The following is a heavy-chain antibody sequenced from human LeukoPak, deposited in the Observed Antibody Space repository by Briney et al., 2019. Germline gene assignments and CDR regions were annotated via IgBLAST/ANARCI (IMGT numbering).Heavy chain of an antibody. Sequence: GGSLRLSCAASGFTFSSFSMNWIRQAPGKGLEWVSYISSGSTVIYYGDSVKGRFTISRDNAKNSLFLQVNSLRAEDTAVYYCVRVRSGGYFAFDIWGQGTMVTVSS. CDR2: ISSGSTVI. CDR1: GFTFSSFS. V-gene: IGHV3-48*04. CDR3: VRVRSGGYFAFDI. D-gene: IGHD1-26*01. J-gene: IGHJ3*02.